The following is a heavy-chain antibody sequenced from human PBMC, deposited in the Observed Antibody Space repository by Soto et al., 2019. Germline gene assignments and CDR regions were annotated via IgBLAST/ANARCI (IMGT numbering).Heavy chain of an antibody. D-gene: IGHD3-9*01. CDR1: GYTFTSYY. CDR2: INPSGGST. J-gene: IGHJ4*02. V-gene: IGHV1-46*01. CDR3: ARELRYFDWLPAPDFDY. Sequence: ASVKVSCKASGYTFTSYYMHWVRQAPGQGLEWMGIINPSGGSTSYAQKFQGRVTMTRDTSTSTVYMELSSLRSEDTAVYYCARELRYFDWLPAPDFDYWGQGTLVTV.